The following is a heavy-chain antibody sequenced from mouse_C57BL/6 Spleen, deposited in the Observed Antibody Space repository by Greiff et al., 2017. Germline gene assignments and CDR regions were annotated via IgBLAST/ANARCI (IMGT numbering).Heavy chain of an antibody. J-gene: IGHJ2*01. V-gene: IGHV1-82*01. D-gene: IGHD2-1*01. CDR2: IYPGDGDT. CDR1: GYAFSSSW. Sequence: QVQLQQSGPELVKPGASVKISCTASGYAFSSSWMNWVKQRPGKGLEWIGRIYPGDGDTNYNGKFKGKATLTADKSSSTAYLHLSSLTSEYTAVYFCARESYGSGGKGTTLTVSA. CDR3: ARESYGS.